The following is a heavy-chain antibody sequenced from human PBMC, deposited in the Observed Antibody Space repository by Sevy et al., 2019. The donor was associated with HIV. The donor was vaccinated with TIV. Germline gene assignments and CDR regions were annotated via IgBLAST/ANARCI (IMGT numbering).Heavy chain of an antibody. Sequence: GGSLRLSCAASGFTFSNAWLTWVRQALGKGLECLGLIKSKSYGGTTDYAAPVKDRFTISRDDSKNTLYLQMNSLKTEDTAVYYCTTSLREYSSVDYWGQGTLVTVSS. D-gene: IGHD4-4*01. J-gene: IGHJ4*02. CDR1: GFTFSNAW. CDR2: IKSKSYGGTT. V-gene: IGHV3-15*01. CDR3: TTSLREYSSVDY.